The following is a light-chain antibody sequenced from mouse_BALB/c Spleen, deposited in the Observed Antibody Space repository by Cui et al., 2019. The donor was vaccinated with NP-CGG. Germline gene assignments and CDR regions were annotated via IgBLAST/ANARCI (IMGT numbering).Light chain of an antibody. CDR1: TGPVTTSNY. Sequence: QGFFTQGSALTTSPGETVTLTCRSSTGPVTTSNYANWVQEKPDHLFTGLIGGTNNRAPGVPARFSGSLIGDKAALTITGAQTEDEAIYFCALWYSNHWVFGGGTKLTVL. J-gene: IGLJ1*01. CDR3: ALWYSNHWV. CDR2: GTN. V-gene: IGLV1*01.